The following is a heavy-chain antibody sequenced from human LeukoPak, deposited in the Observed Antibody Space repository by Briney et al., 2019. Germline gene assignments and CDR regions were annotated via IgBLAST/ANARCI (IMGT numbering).Heavy chain of an antibody. CDR3: ARGGRDGYNLYFDY. D-gene: IGHD5-24*01. V-gene: IGHV3-21*01. Sequence: VGSLRLSCAASGFTFSSYWMNWVRQAPGKGLEWVSSISSSSSYIYYADSVKGRFTISRDNAKNSLYLQMNSLRAEDTAVYYCARGGRDGYNLYFDYWGQGTLVTVSS. CDR2: ISSSSSYI. CDR1: GFTFSSYW. J-gene: IGHJ4*02.